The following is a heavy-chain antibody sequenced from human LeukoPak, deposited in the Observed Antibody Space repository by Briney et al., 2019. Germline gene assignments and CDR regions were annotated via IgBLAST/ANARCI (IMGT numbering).Heavy chain of an antibody. CDR2: IKQDGSEK. Sequence: GGSLRLSCAASGFTFSSYWMSWVRQAPGKGLEWVANIKQDGSEKYYVDSVKGRFTISRDNSKNTLFLQMNSLRAEDAAVYYCARDLPPLDYWGQGILVTVSS. V-gene: IGHV3-7*01. CDR3: ARDLPPLDY. J-gene: IGHJ4*02. CDR1: GFTFSSYW.